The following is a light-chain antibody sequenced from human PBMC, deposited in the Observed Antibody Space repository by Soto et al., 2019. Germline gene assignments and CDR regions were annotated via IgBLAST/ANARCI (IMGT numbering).Light chain of an antibody. J-gene: IGLJ1*01. CDR2: EVS. Sequence: QCVLTQPACVSGSPGQSITIACTGTSSDVGAYNYVSWYQQQSGKAPKLMIHEVSNRPSGVSNRFSGSKSGNTASLTISGLQAEDEADYYCSSYTTSRAYVFGIGTKVTVL. CDR1: SSDVGAYNY. CDR3: SSYTTSRAYV. V-gene: IGLV2-14*01.